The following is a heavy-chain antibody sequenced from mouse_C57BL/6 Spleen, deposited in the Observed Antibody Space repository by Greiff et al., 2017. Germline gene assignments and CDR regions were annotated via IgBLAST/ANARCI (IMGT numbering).Heavy chain of an antibody. Sequence: GGGLVQPKGSLKLSCAASGFTFNTYAMHWVRQAPGKGLEWVARIRSKSSNYATYYADSVKDRFTISRDDSQGMLYLQMNNLKTEDTAMYYFVSHYYYVSSYSFYAMDYWGQGTSGTVSS. CDR1: GFTFNTYA. J-gene: IGHJ4*01. CDR2: IRSKSSNYAT. CDR3: VSHYYYVSSYSFYAMDY. D-gene: IGHD1-1*01. V-gene: IGHV10-3*01.